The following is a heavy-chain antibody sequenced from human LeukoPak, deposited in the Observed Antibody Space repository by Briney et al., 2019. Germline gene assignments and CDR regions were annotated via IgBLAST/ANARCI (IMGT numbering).Heavy chain of an antibody. J-gene: IGHJ4*02. CDR1: GFTFSNYW. CDR3: ATDPGYSYGFQGDY. D-gene: IGHD5-18*01. Sequence: QAGGSLRLSCAASGFTFSNYWMKWVRQAPGKGLEWVAVISYDGSNKYYADSVKGRFTISRDNSKNTLYLQMNSLRAEDTAVYYCATDPGYSYGFQGDYWGQGTLVTVSS. V-gene: IGHV3-30-3*01. CDR2: ISYDGSNK.